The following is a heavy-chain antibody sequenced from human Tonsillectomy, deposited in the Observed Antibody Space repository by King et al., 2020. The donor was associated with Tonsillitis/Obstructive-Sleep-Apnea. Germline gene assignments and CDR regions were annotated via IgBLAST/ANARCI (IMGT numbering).Heavy chain of an antibody. CDR1: GFTFSSYA. Sequence: VQLVESGGGLVQPGGSLRLSCAASGFTFSSYAMSWVRQAPGKGLEWVSAISGSGGGTYYADSVKGRFTISRDNSKNTLYLQMNSLRAEDTAVYYCAKGYYSGTYNNAGAFDSWGQGPLVTVSS. J-gene: IGHJ4*02. CDR3: AKGYYSGTYNNAGAFDS. D-gene: IGHD1-26*01. CDR2: ISGSGGGT. V-gene: IGHV3-23*04.